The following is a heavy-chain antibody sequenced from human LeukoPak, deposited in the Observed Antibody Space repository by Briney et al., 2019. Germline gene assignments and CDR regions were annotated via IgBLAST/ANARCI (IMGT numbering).Heavy chain of an antibody. CDR2: ISYDGSNK. CDR1: GFTFSSYS. Sequence: PGGSLRLSCAASGFTFSSYSMHWVRQAPGKGLDWVAVISYDGSNKYYADSVKGRFTISRDNSKNTLYLQMNSLRAEDTAVYYCARDSGYSGYSDYWGQGTLVTVSS. D-gene: IGHD5-12*01. CDR3: ARDSGYSGYSDY. J-gene: IGHJ4*02. V-gene: IGHV3-30-3*01.